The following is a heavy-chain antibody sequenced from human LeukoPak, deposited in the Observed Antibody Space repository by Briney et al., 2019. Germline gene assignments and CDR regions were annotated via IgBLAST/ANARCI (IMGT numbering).Heavy chain of an antibody. D-gene: IGHD3-10*01. J-gene: IGHJ6*03. Sequence: GGSLRLSCAASGFSLNTYSMNWVRQAPGKGLEWVSYISSSSTTIYYADSVKGRFTISRDNAKNSVYLQMNSLRAEDTAVYHCAAGGDYYYHMDVWGKETTVTVSS. CDR2: ISSSSTTI. V-gene: IGHV3-48*04. CDR1: GFSLNTYS. CDR3: AAGGDYYYHMDV.